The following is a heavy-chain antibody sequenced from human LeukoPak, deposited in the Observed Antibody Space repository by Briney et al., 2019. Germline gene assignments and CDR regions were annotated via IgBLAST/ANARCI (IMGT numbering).Heavy chain of an antibody. CDR1: GFTFSSYG. J-gene: IGHJ4*02. CDR2: ISYDGSNK. D-gene: IGHD3-10*01. Sequence: GGSLRLSCAAPGFTFSSYGMHWVRQALGRGLEWVAVISYDGSNKYYADSVKGRFTISRDNSKNRLYLQMNSLRAEDTAVYYCAKAPRRFGELLSSPFDYWGQGTLVTVSS. V-gene: IGHV3-30*18. CDR3: AKAPRRFGELLSSPFDY.